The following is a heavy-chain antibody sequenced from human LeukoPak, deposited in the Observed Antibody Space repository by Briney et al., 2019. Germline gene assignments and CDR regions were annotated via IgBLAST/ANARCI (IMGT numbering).Heavy chain of an antibody. V-gene: IGHV4-34*01. J-gene: IGHJ2*01. Sequence: SETLSLTRAVYGGSFSGYYWSWIRQPPGKGLEWIGEINHSGSTNYNPSLKSRVTISVDTSKNQFSLKLSSVTAADTAVYYCARGYRRYSSAGGAPYWYFDLWGRGTLVTVSS. D-gene: IGHD6-19*01. CDR3: ARGYRRYSSAGGAPYWYFDL. CDR2: INHSGST. CDR1: GGSFSGYY.